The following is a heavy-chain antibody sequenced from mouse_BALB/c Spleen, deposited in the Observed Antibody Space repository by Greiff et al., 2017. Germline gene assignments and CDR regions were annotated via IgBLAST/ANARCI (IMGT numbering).Heavy chain of an antibody. CDR1: GYSITSGYY. CDR2: ISYDGSN. V-gene: IGHV3-6*02. J-gene: IGHJ3*01. CDR3: ARDGYYGSSPWFAY. Sequence: DVKLVESGPGLVKPSQSLSLTCSVTGYSITSGYYWNWIRQFPGNKLEWMGYISYDGSNNYNPSLKNRISITRDTSKNQFFLKLNSVTTEDTATYYCARDGYYGSSPWFAYWGQGTLVTVSA. D-gene: IGHD1-1*01.